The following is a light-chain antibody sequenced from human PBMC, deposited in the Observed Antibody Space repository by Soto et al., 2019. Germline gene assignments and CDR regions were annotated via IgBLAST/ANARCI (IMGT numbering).Light chain of an antibody. CDR2: GVS. V-gene: IGLV2-14*01. CDR3: SSYTSTNTLI. Sequence: QSALTQPASVSGSPGQSITISCTGTSSYVGDYNYVSWYQQHPGKAPKLLIYGVSNRPSGISSHFSGSKSGNTASLTISGLHAADEAAYYCSSYTSTNTLIFGGGTKLTVL. CDR1: SSYVGDYNY. J-gene: IGLJ2*01.